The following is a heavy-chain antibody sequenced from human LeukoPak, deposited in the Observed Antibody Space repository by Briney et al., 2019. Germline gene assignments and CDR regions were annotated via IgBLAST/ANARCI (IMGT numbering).Heavy chain of an antibody. V-gene: IGHV5-51*01. D-gene: IGHD3-16*02. CDR2: IHPGDSNT. J-gene: IGHJ3*02. CDR3: ARLVITFGGVIPQVFDI. CDR1: GYSFATYW. Sequence: GESLKISCKGSGYSFATYWIAWVRQMPGEGLEWLGIIHPGDSNTRYSPSFQGQVTISADKSISTAYLQWSSLEASDTAMYYCARLVITFGGVIPQVFDIWGQGTMVTVSS.